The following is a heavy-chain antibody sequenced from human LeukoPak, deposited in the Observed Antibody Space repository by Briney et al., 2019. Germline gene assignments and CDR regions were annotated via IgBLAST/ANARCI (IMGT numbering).Heavy chain of an antibody. CDR2: IRGGGGGA. CDR3: ARDPNGDYVGAFDM. V-gene: IGHV3-23*01. Sequence: GGSLRLSCTASGFTFSDFAMMWLRQSPGKGPEWVAAIRGGGGGAFADSVRGGFTISKENSKNRLFLQMNSLRAEDTAVYYCARDPNGDYVGAFDMWGPGTTVTVSS. D-gene: IGHD4-17*01. J-gene: IGHJ3*02. CDR1: GFTFSDFA.